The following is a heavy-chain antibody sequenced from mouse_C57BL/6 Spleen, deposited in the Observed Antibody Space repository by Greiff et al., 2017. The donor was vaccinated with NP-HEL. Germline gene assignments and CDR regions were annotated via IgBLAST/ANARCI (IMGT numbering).Heavy chain of an antibody. CDR3: ARGEGYDYDGVAY. D-gene: IGHD2-4*01. CDR1: GYTFTSYW. CDR2: INPSSGYT. Sequence: QVQLQQSGAELAKPGASVKLSCKASGYTFTSYWMHWVKQRPGQGLEWIGYINPSSGYTKYNQKFKDTATLTADKSSSTAYMLQSSLRYEDAAVYYCARGEGYDYDGVAYWGQGTLVTVSA. V-gene: IGHV1-7*01. J-gene: IGHJ3*01.